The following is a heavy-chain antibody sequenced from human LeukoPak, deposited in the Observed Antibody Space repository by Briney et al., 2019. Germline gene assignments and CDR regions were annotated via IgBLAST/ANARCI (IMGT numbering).Heavy chain of an antibody. CDR2: IWYDGSNK. CDR3: ARDRWILKGFDY. Sequence: GGSLRLSCAASGFTFSSYGMHWVRQAPGKGLEWVAVIWYDGSNKYYADSVKGRVTISRDNSKNTLYLQMNSLRAEDTAVYYCARDRWILKGFDYWGQGTLVTVSS. J-gene: IGHJ4*02. V-gene: IGHV3-33*01. CDR1: GFTFSSYG. D-gene: IGHD5-18*01.